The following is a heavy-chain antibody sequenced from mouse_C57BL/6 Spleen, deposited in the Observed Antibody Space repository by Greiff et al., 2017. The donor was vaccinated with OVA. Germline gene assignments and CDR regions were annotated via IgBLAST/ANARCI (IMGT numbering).Heavy chain of an antibody. Sequence: EVMLVESGGGLVKPGGSLKLSCAASGFTFSSYAMSWVRQTPEKRLEWVATISDGGSYTYYPDNVKGRFTISRDNAKNNLYLQMSHLKSEDTAMYYCARGYDYDGAWFAYWGQGTLVTVSA. D-gene: IGHD2-4*01. CDR1: GFTFSSYA. V-gene: IGHV5-4*03. CDR2: ISDGGSYT. J-gene: IGHJ3*01. CDR3: ARGYDYDGAWFAY.